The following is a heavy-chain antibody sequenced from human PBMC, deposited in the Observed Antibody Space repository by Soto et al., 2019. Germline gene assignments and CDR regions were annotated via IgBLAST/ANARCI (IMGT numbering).Heavy chain of an antibody. J-gene: IGHJ5*01. Sequence: LSLTCTVSGGSISSGDYYWSWIRQPPGKGLEWIGYIYYSGSTYYNPSLKSRVTISVDTSKNQFSLKLSSVTAADTAGYYGARGAGYCSRSDCPVRWFVTWGDGVLVTVSS. CDR3: ARGAGYCSRSDCPVRWFVT. CDR1: GGSISSGDYY. D-gene: IGHD2-2*01. V-gene: IGHV4-30-4*01. CDR2: IYYSGST.